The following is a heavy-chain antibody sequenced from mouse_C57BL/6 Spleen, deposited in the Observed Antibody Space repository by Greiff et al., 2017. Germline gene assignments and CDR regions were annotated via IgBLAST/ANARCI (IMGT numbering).Heavy chain of an antibody. J-gene: IGHJ3*01. CDR1: GYTFTDYN. CDR3: AKGYRGNYGFAY. Sequence: EVQLQQSGPELVKPGASVKMSCKASGYTFTDYNMHWVKQSHGKSLEWIGYINPNNGGTSYNQKFKGKATLTVNKSSSTAYMELRSLTSEDSAVYYCAKGYRGNYGFAYWGQGTLVTVSA. D-gene: IGHD2-1*01. CDR2: INPNNGGT. V-gene: IGHV1-22*01.